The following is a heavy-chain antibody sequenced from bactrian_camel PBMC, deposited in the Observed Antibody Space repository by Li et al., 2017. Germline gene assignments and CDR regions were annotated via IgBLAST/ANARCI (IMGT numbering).Heavy chain of an antibody. Sequence: HVQLVESGGGSVQAGGSLRLSCVASIYTRSRYCMGWFRQAPGKERELVSTVSSLDATYVADSVKGRYTISQDNDKNTVYLQMTSLKPEDSAMYYCVVDPRPIVVAARRTGCDFDAGIWGQGTQVTVS. D-gene: IGHD2*01. V-gene: IGHV3S55*01. CDR3: VVDPRPIVVAARRTGCDFDAGI. CDR1: IYTRSRYC. CDR2: VSSLDAT. J-gene: IGHJ4*01.